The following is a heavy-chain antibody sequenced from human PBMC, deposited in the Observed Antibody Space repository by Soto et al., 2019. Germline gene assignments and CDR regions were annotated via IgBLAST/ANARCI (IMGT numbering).Heavy chain of an antibody. D-gene: IGHD3-16*01. CDR3: ARDESVMITFGGPGQNDY. J-gene: IGHJ4*02. CDR1: GYTFTSYG. CDR2: ISAYNGNT. Sequence: QVQLVQSGAEVKKPGASVKVSCKASGYTFTSYGISWVRQAPGQGLEWMGWISAYNGNTNYAQKLQGRVTMTTETSKNTGYMELRSLRSDDTAVYYCARDESVMITFGGPGQNDYWGQGTLVNASS. V-gene: IGHV1-18*01.